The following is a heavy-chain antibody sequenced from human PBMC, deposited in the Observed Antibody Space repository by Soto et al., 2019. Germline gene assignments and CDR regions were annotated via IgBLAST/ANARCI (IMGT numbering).Heavy chain of an antibody. Sequence: QVQLQESGPGLVKPSETLSLTCTVSGGAIGNSYWSWIRQSPGKGLEWIGYTYYLGSSNYNPSLKSRVAISVATSKNQFSLKPSSVTAADTAVYYCARHSSSWPIFDYWGQGTLVIVSS. CDR3: ARHSSSWPIFDY. CDR2: TYYLGSS. D-gene: IGHD6-13*01. J-gene: IGHJ4*02. CDR1: GGAIGNSY. V-gene: IGHV4-59*08.